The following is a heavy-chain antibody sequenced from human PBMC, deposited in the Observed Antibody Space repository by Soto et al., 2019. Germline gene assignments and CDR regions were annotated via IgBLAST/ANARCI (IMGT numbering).Heavy chain of an antibody. CDR2: INPSGGST. Sequence: ASVKGSCKASGYTFTSYYMHWVRQAPGQGLEWMGIINPSGGSTSYAQKFQGRVTMTRDTSTSTVYMELSSLRSEDTAVYYCARDSNSRLLWFGELSYYGMDVWGQATTVTVSS. CDR1: GYTFTSYY. D-gene: IGHD3-10*01. J-gene: IGHJ6*02. V-gene: IGHV1-46*01. CDR3: ARDSNSRLLWFGELSYYGMDV.